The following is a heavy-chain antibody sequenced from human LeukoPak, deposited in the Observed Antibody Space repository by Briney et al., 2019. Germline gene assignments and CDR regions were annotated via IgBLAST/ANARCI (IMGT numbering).Heavy chain of an antibody. D-gene: IGHD5-12*01. Sequence: SGPTLVKPTQTLTLTCTFSGISRSTSGVGVGWIRQSPGKGLEWLALFYGDDDTRYSPSLKSRLTITKDTSNNQVVLTMTNMDPVDTATYSCAHPIRGYSGYDGYYFDYWGQGTLVTVSS. V-gene: IGHV2-5*02. CDR3: AHPIRGYSGYDGYYFDY. CDR2: FYGDDDT. J-gene: IGHJ4*02. CDR1: GISRSTSGVG.